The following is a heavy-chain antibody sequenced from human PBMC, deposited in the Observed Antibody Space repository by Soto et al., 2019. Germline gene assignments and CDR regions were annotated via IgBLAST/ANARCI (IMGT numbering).Heavy chain of an antibody. CDR2: IIPMLGMS. CDR1: GDTFNFYT. D-gene: IGHD3-10*01. V-gene: IGHV1-69*02. Sequence: QVQLVQSGAEVKTPGSSVKVSCTASGDTFNFYTLSWVRQAPGQGLEWMGRIIPMLGMSNYAQKFQGRVTMIADKSTSTVYRGLSSLRSENTALYYCATNYGSGSAHFDNWCQGTLVTVSS. J-gene: IGHJ4*02. CDR3: ATNYGSGSAHFDN.